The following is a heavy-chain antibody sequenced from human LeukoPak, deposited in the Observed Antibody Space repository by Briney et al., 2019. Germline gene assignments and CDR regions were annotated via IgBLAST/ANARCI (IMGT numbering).Heavy chain of an antibody. CDR3: ERNFDY. CDR2: IYYSGST. J-gene: IGHJ4*02. CDR1: GYSISSSSYY. V-gene: IGHV4-39*01. Sequence: PSETLSLTCTVSGYSISSSSYYWGWIRQPPGKGLEWIGSIYYSGSTYYNPSLKSRVTISVDTSKNQFSLKLSSVTAADTAVCYCERNFDYWGQGTLVTVSS.